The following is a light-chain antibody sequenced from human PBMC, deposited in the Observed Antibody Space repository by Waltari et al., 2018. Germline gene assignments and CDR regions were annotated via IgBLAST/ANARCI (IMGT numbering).Light chain of an antibody. J-gene: IGKJ5*01. CDR2: ATS. CDR3: QQLNSYSLIT. Sequence: IQLTQSPSLLSASLGDRVTITCRASQGRSNYLAWYQQQPGKAPKLLISATSTLQSGVPSRFSGSGSGTEFTLTISGLQPEDFTTYYCQQLNSYSLITFGQGTRLEIK. CDR1: QGRSNY. V-gene: IGKV1-9*01.